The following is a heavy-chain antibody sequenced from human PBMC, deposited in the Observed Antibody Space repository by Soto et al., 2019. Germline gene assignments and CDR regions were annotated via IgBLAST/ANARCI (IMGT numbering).Heavy chain of an antibody. V-gene: IGHV1-18*01. CDR2: ISLYSDGT. J-gene: IGHJ5*02. CDR3: ARVVPGAEAWFGP. CDR1: VSTFSNSG. Sequence: GASVTVSCMTCVSTFSNSGITWVRQDPGQPLEWLGWISLYSDGTNYAQKFQGRVSMTTDTSTTTAYMELRSLRSDDTGVYYCARVVPGAEAWFGPWGQGTLVTVSS. D-gene: IGHD2-2*01.